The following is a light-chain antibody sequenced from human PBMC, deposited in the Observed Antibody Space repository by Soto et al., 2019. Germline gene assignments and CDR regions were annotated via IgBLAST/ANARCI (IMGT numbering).Light chain of an antibody. Sequence: ESLVTQSPGTLALSPRERTTLSCRASQSVSSSYLAWYQQKPGQAPRLLIYGASSRATGIPDRFSGSGSGTDFTLTISRLEPEDFAVYYCQQYGISPPLTFGGGTKVDIK. CDR1: QSVSSSY. J-gene: IGKJ4*01. V-gene: IGKV3-20*01. CDR3: QQYGISPPLT. CDR2: GAS.